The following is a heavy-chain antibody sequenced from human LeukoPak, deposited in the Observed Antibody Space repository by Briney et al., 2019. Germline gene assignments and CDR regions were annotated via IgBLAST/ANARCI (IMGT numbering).Heavy chain of an antibody. D-gene: IGHD6-6*01. V-gene: IGHV4-4*02. CDR3: ARVAARYVGMDV. CDR2: IYHSGST. Sequence: SETLSLTCAVSGGSISSSNWWSWVRQPPGKGLEWIGEIYHSGSTNYNPSLKSRVTISVDTSKKQVSLNLSSVTAADTAVYYCARVAARYVGMDVWGQGTTVTVSS. CDR1: GGSISSSNW. J-gene: IGHJ6*02.